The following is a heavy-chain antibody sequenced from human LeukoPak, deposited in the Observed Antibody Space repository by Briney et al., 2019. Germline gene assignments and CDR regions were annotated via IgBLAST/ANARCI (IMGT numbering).Heavy chain of an antibody. CDR2: ISAYNGNT. V-gene: IGHV1-18*01. Sequence: EASVKVSCKASGYTFTSYGISWARQAPGQGLEWMGWISAYNGNTNYAQKLQGRVTMTTDTSTSTAYMELRSPRSDDTAVYYCARIVRYYDSSGYSSGMDVWGQGTTVTVSS. D-gene: IGHD3-22*01. J-gene: IGHJ6*02. CDR1: GYTFTSYG. CDR3: ARIVRYYDSSGYSSGMDV.